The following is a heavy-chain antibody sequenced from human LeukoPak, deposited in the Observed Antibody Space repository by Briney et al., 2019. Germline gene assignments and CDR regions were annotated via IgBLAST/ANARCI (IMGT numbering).Heavy chain of an antibody. CDR1: GGSISSYC. J-gene: IGHJ4*02. D-gene: IGHD3-22*01. Sequence: TSETLSLTCTVSGGSISSYCWSWIRQHPGKGLEWIGYIYYSGSTYYNPSLKSRVTISVDTSKNQFSLKLSSVTAADTAVYYCARVGSGYRRGYFDYWGQGTLVTVSS. V-gene: IGHV4-59*06. CDR3: ARVGSGYRRGYFDY. CDR2: IYYSGST.